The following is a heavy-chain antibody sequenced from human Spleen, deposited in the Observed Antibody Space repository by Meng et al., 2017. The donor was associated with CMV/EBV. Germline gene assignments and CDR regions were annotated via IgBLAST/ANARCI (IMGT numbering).Heavy chain of an antibody. CDR3: ARSTALSGSYGS. V-gene: IGHV3-21*01. D-gene: IGHD1-26*01. CDR2: ISSSSSYI. CDR1: GFTFSRYS. Sequence: QVVESGGGPVKPGGSLRLSCAASGFTFSRYSMNWVRQAPGKGLEWVSSISSSSSYIYYADSVKGRFTISRDNAKNSLYLQMNSLRAEDTAVYYCARSTALSGSYGSWGQGTLVTVSS. J-gene: IGHJ5*02.